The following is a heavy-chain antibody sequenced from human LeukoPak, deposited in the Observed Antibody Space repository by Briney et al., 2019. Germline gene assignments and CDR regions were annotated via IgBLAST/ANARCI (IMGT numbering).Heavy chain of an antibody. V-gene: IGHV1-2*02. D-gene: IGHD3-22*01. CDR3: ARQDYYDSSGTHPFDF. J-gene: IGHJ4*02. CDR1: GHTFTSYY. CDR2: ISPNSGGT. Sequence: GASVKVSCKASGHTFTSYYMHWVRQAPGQGLEWVGWISPNSGGTNSAQKFQGRVAMTRDTSISTAYMELSRLRSDDTAVYYCARQDYYDSSGTHPFDFWGQGTLVTVSS.